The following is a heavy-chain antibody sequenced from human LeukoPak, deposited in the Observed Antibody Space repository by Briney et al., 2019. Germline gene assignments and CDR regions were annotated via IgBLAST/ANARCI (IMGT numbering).Heavy chain of an antibody. D-gene: IGHD3-22*01. CDR3: TRAAYYDSSGYYYFIDY. CDR2: IRSKAYGGTT. J-gene: IGHJ4*02. V-gene: IGHV3-49*04. Sequence: GRSLRLSCTASGFTFGDYAMSWVRQAPGKGLEWVGFIRSKAYGGTTEYAASVKGRFTISRDDSKSIAYLQMNSLKTEDTAVYYCTRAAYYDSSGYYYFIDYWGQGTLVTVSS. CDR1: GFTFGDYA.